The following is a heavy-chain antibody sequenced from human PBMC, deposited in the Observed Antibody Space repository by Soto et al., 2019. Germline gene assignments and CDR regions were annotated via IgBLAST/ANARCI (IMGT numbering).Heavy chain of an antibody. CDR1: GFIFSSYS. V-gene: IGHV3-21*01. CDR2: ISSTYI. Sequence: PGGSLRLSCAASGFIFSSYSMNWVRQAPGKGLEWVSSISSTYIYYADSVKGRFTSSRDNAKSLLYLQMNSLRTEDTAVYYCARDSSGPPDYWGRGTLVTVSS. CDR3: ARDSSGPPDY. D-gene: IGHD6-19*01. J-gene: IGHJ4*02.